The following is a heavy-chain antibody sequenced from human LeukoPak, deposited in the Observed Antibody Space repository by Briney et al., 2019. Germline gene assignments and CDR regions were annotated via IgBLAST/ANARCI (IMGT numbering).Heavy chain of an antibody. V-gene: IGHV5-51*01. CDR2: IYPGDSDI. CDR1: GYSFTSYW. D-gene: IGHD6-13*01. Sequence: GESLKVSCKGSGYSFTSYWIGWVRQMPEKGLEWMGIIYPGDSDIRYSPSSQGQVTISADKSISTAYLQWSSLKASDTAMYYCARRLYSSSSLLNWFDPWGQGTLVTVSS. J-gene: IGHJ5*02. CDR3: ARRLYSSSSLLNWFDP.